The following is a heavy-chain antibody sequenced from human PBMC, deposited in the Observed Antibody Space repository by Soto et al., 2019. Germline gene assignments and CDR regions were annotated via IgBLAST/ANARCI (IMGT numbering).Heavy chain of an antibody. CDR1: GGSISRGDYY. CDR2: IFYSGST. CDR3: ARSSTGTSPDPYYFDY. D-gene: IGHD1-7*01. Sequence: SETLSLTCTVSGGSISRGDYYWNWIRQPPGKGLEWIGYIFYSGSTYYNPSLKSRLTLSVDTSKNQFSLKLSSVTAADTAVYYCARSSTGTSPDPYYFDYWGQGTLVTVSS. J-gene: IGHJ4*02. V-gene: IGHV4-30-4*01.